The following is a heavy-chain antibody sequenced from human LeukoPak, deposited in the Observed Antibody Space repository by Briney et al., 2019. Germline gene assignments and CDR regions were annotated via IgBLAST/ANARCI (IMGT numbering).Heavy chain of an antibody. CDR2: IYSAGST. Sequence: GGSLRLSCAASGFTVSSNYLSWVRQAPGKGLEWVSVIYSAGSTYYADSVKSRFTISRDNSKITLYLQMNSLRAEDTAVYYCAREIPGSGGAFDIWGQGTMVTVSS. CDR3: AREIPGSGGAFDI. D-gene: IGHD6-19*01. V-gene: IGHV3-53*01. J-gene: IGHJ3*02. CDR1: GFTVSSNY.